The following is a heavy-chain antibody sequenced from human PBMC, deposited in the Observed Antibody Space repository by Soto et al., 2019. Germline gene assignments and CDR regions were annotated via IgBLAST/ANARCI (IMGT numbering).Heavy chain of an antibody. CDR1: GGTFSSYA. Sequence: QVQLVQSGTEVKRPGSSVNVSCKASGGTFSSYAVSWVRQAPGQGLEWMGGIIPMFGTANYAPNFQDRVTSTADASTSIAYMDLSRLRSEDTAVYYCATGPFRFLEGTQSYNWFDPWGQGTLVIVTS. D-gene: IGHD3-3*01. CDR3: ATGPFRFLEGTQSYNWFDP. CDR2: IIPMFGTA. V-gene: IGHV1-69*12. J-gene: IGHJ5*02.